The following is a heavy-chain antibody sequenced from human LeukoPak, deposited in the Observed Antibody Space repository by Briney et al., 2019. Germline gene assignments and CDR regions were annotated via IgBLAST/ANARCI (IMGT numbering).Heavy chain of an antibody. CDR1: GFYFSNFA. CDR2: ISGSGGTT. Sequence: GGSLRLSCAASGFYFSNFAMSWVRQAPGKGLECVSPISGSGGTTYYADSVKGRFTISRDNSKTTLYLQMNSLRAEDTAVYYCAKDTTVVTPRALDYWGQGSLVTVSS. J-gene: IGHJ4*02. CDR3: AKDTTVVTPRALDY. D-gene: IGHD4-23*01. V-gene: IGHV3-23*01.